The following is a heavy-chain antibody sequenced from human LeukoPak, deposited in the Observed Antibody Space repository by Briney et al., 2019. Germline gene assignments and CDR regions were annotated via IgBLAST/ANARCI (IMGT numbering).Heavy chain of an antibody. CDR1: GFTFSSYA. CDR2: ISGSGGST. V-gene: IGHV3-23*01. D-gene: IGHD3-3*01. CDR3: AKRGPYDFWSGYYLDY. Sequence: PGGSLRLSCAASGFTFSSYAMSWVRQAPGKGLEWVSAISGSGGSTYYADSVKGRFTISRDNSKNTLYLQMNSLRAEDTAVYYCAKRGPYDFWSGYYLDYRGQGTLVTVSS. J-gene: IGHJ4*02.